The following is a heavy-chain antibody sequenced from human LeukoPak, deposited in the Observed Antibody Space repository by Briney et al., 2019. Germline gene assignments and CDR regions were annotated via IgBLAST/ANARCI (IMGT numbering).Heavy chain of an antibody. CDR2: IRYDGSNK. D-gene: IGHD3-22*01. CDR3: AKDWGYYYDSSGYSDY. CDR1: GFTFSSYG. J-gene: IGHJ4*02. Sequence: GGSLRLSCAASGFTFSSYGMHWVRQAPGKGLEWVAFIRYDGSNKYYADSVKGRFTISRDNSKNTLYLQMNSLRAEDTAVYYCAKDWGYYYDSSGYSDYWGQGTLVTVSS. V-gene: IGHV3-30*02.